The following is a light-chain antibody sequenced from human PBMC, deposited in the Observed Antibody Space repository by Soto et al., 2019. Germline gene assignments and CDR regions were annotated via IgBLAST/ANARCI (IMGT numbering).Light chain of an antibody. CDR3: QQYNNWPPTWT. CDR2: GAS. Sequence: EIVMTKSPATLSVSPGERATLSCRASQSVSSNLAWYQQKPGQAPRILIYGASTRATGIPASFSGSGSGAEFTLTISSLQSEDFAVYYCQQYNNWPPTWTFGQGTKVDIK. CDR1: QSVSSN. J-gene: IGKJ1*01. V-gene: IGKV3-15*01.